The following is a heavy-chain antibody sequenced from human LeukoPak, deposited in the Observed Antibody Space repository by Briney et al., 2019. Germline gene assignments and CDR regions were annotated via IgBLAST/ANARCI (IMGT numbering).Heavy chain of an antibody. CDR1: GFTVSSDY. V-gene: IGHV3-23*01. J-gene: IGHJ4*02. CDR3: ARETTLEPWYGSYPADY. D-gene: IGHD6-13*01. Sequence: GGSLRLSCAASGFTVSSDYMSWVRQAPGKGLEWVSAISGSGGSTYYADSVKGRFTISRDNSKNTLYLQMNSLRAEDTAVYYCARETTLEPWYGSYPADYWGQGTLVTVSS. CDR2: ISGSGGST.